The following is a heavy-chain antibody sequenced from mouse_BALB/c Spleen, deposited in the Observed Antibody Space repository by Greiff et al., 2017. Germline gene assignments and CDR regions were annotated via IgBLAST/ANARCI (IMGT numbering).Heavy chain of an antibody. Sequence: VQLQQSGPELVKPGASVKMSCKASGYTFTSYYIHWVKQRPGQGLEWIGWIYPGDGSTKYNEKFKGKTTLTADKSSSTAYMLLSSLTSEDSAIYFCARGAGNYLYSMDYWGQGTSVTVSS. D-gene: IGHD2-1*01. J-gene: IGHJ4*01. CDR2: IYPGDGST. V-gene: IGHV1S56*01. CDR3: ARGAGNYLYSMDY. CDR1: GYTFTSYY.